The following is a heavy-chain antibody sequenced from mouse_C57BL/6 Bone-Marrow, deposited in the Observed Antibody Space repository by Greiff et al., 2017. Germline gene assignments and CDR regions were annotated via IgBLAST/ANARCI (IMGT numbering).Heavy chain of an antibody. CDR3: ARAYYGSYSFAY. J-gene: IGHJ3*01. CDR2: ISDGDSYT. D-gene: IGHD1-1*01. CDR1: GFTFSSYS. Sequence: DVQLQQSGPGLVKPGASVKISCAASGFTFSSYSMSWVHQTPEKRLEWVATISDGDSYTNYPDNVKGRSTITRDNANNNRYLQMSHLKSEDTAMYYCARAYYGSYSFAYWGQGTLVTVSA. V-gene: IGHV5-4*01.